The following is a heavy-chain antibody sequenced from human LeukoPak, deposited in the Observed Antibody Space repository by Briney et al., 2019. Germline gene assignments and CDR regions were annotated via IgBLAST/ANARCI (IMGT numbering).Heavy chain of an antibody. CDR3: ARSEQIWCGEHPPDYYYYMDV. D-gene: IGHD3-10*01. CDR1: GGTFSSYA. CDR2: IIPIFGTA. J-gene: IGHJ6*03. V-gene: IGHV1-69*13. Sequence: SVKVSCKASGGTFSSYAISWVRQAPGQGLEWMGGIIPIFGTANYAQKFQGRVSITPDQSMSTAYMELSSLRSEDTAVYYCARSEQIWCGEHPPDYYYYMDVWGKGTTVSVSS.